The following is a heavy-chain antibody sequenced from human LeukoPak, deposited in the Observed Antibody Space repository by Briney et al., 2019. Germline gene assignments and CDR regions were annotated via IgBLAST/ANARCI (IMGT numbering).Heavy chain of an antibody. CDR2: ISGNSYHI. J-gene: IGHJ4*01. V-gene: IGHV3-21*01. Sequence: GGSLRLSCAASGFTFSTYSMFWVRQAPGKGLEWVLAISGNSYHIYYADSVKGRFTISRDNAENSLYLQMNSLRGEDTAVYYCASSTLGYFDYWGHGTLVTVSS. CDR1: GFTFSTYS. CDR3: ASSTLGYFDY. D-gene: IGHD7-27*01.